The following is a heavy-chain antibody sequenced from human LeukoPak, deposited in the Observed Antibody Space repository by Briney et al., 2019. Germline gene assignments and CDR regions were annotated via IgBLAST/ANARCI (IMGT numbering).Heavy chain of an antibody. CDR2: IKQDGYEK. CDR1: GFTFSGYW. D-gene: IGHD6-13*01. CDR3: AKGAAGFDAFDI. Sequence: GGSLRLSCAASGFTFSGYWMSWVRQTPEKGLEWVANIKQDGYEKYYVDSVKGRFTISRDNAKNSLYLQMNSLRAEDTALYYCAKGAAGFDAFDIWGQGTMVTVSS. V-gene: IGHV3-7*03. J-gene: IGHJ3*02.